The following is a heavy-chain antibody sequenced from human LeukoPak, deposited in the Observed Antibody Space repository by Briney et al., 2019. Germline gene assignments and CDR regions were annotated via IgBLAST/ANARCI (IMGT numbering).Heavy chain of an antibody. CDR3: AKSSSDWYNFDY. CDR1: GFTFSNYA. CDR2: ISGSGGNT. Sequence: GRSLRLSCAASGFTFSNYAMSWVRQAPGKGLEWVSSISGSGGNTYNADSVKGRFTISRDNSKNTLYLQMNSLRADDTAVYYCAKSSSDWYNFDYWGQGTLVTVSS. D-gene: IGHD6-19*01. J-gene: IGHJ4*02. V-gene: IGHV3-23*01.